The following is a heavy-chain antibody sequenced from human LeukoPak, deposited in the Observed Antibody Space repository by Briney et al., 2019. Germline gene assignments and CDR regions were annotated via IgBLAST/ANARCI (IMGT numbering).Heavy chain of an antibody. CDR1: GFTVSSNY. V-gene: IGHV3-23*01. D-gene: IGHD6-19*01. CDR3: AARPTSEAVAPSDF. CDR2: ISGSGGST. Sequence: GGSLRLSRAASGFTVSSNYMSWVRQAPGKGLEWVSGISGSGGSTYYADSVKGRFTISRDNSKSTLYLQMNSLRAEDTATYYCAARPTSEAVAPSDFWGQGTLVTVSP. J-gene: IGHJ4*02.